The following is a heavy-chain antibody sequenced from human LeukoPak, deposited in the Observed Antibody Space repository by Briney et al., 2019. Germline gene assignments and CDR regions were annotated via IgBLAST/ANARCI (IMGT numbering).Heavy chain of an antibody. D-gene: IGHD3/OR15-3a*01. J-gene: IGHJ2*01. CDR3: ARDHGRWYFDL. CDR2: LSTSGSTI. Sequence: WETLRLSCAASGFTFSSYEMNWVRQAPGKGLEWVSYLSTSGSTIYYADSVKGRFTISRDNAKNSLYLQMYSLRAEDTAVYYCARDHGRWYFDLWGRGTLVTVSS. CDR1: GFTFSSYE. V-gene: IGHV3-48*03.